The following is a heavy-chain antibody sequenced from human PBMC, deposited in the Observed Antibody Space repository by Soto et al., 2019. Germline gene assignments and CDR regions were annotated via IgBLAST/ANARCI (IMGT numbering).Heavy chain of an antibody. CDR1: GFTFSSYG. Sequence: QVQLVESGGGVVQPGRSLRLSCAASGFTFSSYGMHWVRQAPGKGLELVAVIWYDGSNTYYADSEKGRFTISRDNSKNTLDLQMNSLRAEYTAVYYWARVGIQLWTTNYYYYGMDVWGQGTTVTVSS. J-gene: IGHJ6*02. CDR3: ARVGIQLWTTNYYYYGMDV. D-gene: IGHD5-18*01. V-gene: IGHV3-33*01. CDR2: IWYDGSNT.